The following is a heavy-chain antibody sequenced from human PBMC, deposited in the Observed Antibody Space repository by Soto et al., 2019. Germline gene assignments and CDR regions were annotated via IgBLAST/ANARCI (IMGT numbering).Heavy chain of an antibody. V-gene: IGHV4-59*01. D-gene: IGHD6-19*01. CDR2: IYYSGST. CDR3: VRDSEQWPFYAMDV. J-gene: IGHJ6*02. CDR1: GGSISTYY. Sequence: SDTLSLTCTVSGGSISTYYWTWIRQPPGKGLEWIGNIYYSGSTNYDPSLKSRVSLSVDTSKNQFSLKLNSVTAADTAVYYCVRDSEQWPFYAMDVWGQGTTVTVSS.